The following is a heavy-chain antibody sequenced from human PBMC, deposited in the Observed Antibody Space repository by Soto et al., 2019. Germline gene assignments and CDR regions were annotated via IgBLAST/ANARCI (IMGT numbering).Heavy chain of an antibody. D-gene: IGHD3-10*01. Sequence: SLRLSCAASGFTFSSYAMHWVRQAPGKGLEWVAVISYDGSNKYYADSVKGRFTISRDNSKNTLYLQMNSLRAEDTAVYYCARDQGLWFGDPHGMDVWGQGTTVTVSS. CDR1: GFTFSSYA. J-gene: IGHJ6*02. CDR2: ISYDGSNK. V-gene: IGHV3-30-3*01. CDR3: ARDQGLWFGDPHGMDV.